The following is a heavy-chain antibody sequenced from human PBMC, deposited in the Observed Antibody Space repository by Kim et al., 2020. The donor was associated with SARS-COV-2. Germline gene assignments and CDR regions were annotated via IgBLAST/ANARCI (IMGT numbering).Heavy chain of an antibody. CDR3: ARGGAEYYDFWSGHDIMGGYGMDV. V-gene: IGHV4-34*01. CDR1: GGSFSGYY. Sequence: SETLSLTCAVYGGSFSGYYWSWIRQPPGKGLEWIGEINHSGSTNYNPSLKSRVTISVDTSKNQFSLKLSSVTAADTAVYYCARGGAEYYDFWSGHDIMGGYGMDVWGQGTTVTVSS. CDR2: INHSGST. D-gene: IGHD3-3*01. J-gene: IGHJ6*02.